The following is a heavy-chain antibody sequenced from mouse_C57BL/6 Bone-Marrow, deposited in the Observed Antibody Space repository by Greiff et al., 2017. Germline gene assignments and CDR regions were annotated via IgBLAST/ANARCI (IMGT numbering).Heavy chain of an antibody. D-gene: IGHD1-1*01. V-gene: IGHV1-59*01. Sequence: QVQLQQPGAELVRPGTSVKLSCKASGYTFTSYWMHWVKQRPGQGLEWIGVIDPSDSYTNYNQKFKGKATLTVDTSSSTAYMQLSSLTSEDSAVYYCGVLRDWGQGTPVTVSA. J-gene: IGHJ3*01. CDR2: IDPSDSYT. CDR3: GVLRD. CDR1: GYTFTSYW.